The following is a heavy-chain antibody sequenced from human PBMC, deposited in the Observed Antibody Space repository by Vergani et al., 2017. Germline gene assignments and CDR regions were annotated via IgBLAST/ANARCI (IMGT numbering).Heavy chain of an antibody. CDR1: GFTFNHYA. CDR2: ISGSGGST. Sequence: EVQLLESGGDLVQPGGSLRLSCAASGFTFNHYAMNWVRQAPGKGLEWVSGISGSGGSTYYAGSVEGRFTISRDSSKNTLYLQMNSLSAGDTAVYYCAKANPRNSXYDYLYYYHAMDVWCQGTTVTVSS. D-gene: IGHD5-12*01. CDR3: AKANPRNSXYDYLYYYHAMDV. V-gene: IGHV3-23*01. J-gene: IGHJ6*02.